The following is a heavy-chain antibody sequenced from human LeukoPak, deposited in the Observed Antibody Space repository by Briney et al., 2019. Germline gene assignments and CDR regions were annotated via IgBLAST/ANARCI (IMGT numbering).Heavy chain of an antibody. J-gene: IGHJ6*03. V-gene: IGHV4-34*01. D-gene: IGHD2-15*01. CDR1: GGSFSGYY. CDR3: ASPYCSGGSCWDYYMDV. Sequence: PSETLSLTCAVYGGSFSGYYWSWIRQPPGKGLEWIGEINHSGSTNYNPSLKSRVTISVDTSKNQFSLKLSSVTAADTAVYYCASPYCSGGSCWDYYMDVWGKGTTVTISS. CDR2: INHSGST.